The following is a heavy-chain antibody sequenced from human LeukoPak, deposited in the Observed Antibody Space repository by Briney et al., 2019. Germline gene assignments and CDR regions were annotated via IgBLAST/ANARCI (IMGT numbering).Heavy chain of an antibody. Sequence: PSETLSLTCTVPVGSTSSYYWSWIPEPPRQGLWWISSIQSSGYNNSHPPRRSRVTISVATSKNQFSLKVTSVAAADTAVYYCAKRQGPNSGSYDYFDPWGQGTLVTVS. CDR3: AKRQGPNSGSYDYFDP. J-gene: IGHJ5*02. V-gene: IGHV4-4*09. CDR1: VGSTSSYY. CDR2: IQSSGYN. D-gene: IGHD1-26*01.